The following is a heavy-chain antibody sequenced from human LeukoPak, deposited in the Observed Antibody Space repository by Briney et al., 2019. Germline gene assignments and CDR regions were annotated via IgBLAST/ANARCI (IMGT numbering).Heavy chain of an antibody. Sequence: GGSLRLSCAASGFTFSSYAMSWVRQAPGKGLEWVAKIKPDGSEIYHVDSVQGRFTISRDNAQNSLYLQMNSLRAEDTAVYYCATSRFYLESWGQGTLVTVSS. V-gene: IGHV3-7*01. CDR2: IKPDGSEI. CDR3: ATSRFYLES. J-gene: IGHJ4*02. CDR1: GFTFSSYA.